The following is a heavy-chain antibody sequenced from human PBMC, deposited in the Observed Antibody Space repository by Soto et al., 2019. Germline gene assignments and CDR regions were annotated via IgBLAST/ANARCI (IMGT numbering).Heavy chain of an antibody. CDR2: IYYSGST. Sequence: SEALSLTCTVSGGSISSGDYYWSWIRHPPGKGLEWIGYIYYSGSTYYNPSLKSRVTTSVDTSKNQFSLKLSSVTAADTAVYYCARRTTLGTGGWYFDPWGRGTLVTVSS. D-gene: IGHD1-1*01. V-gene: IGHV4-30-4*01. CDR1: GGSISSGDYY. CDR3: ARRTTLGTGGWYFDP. J-gene: IGHJ2*01.